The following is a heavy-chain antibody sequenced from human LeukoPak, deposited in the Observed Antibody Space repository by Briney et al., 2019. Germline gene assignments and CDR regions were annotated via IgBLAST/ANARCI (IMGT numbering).Heavy chain of an antibody. CDR1: GFSLSTFW. V-gene: IGHV3-74*01. CDR2: SHTDGSDT. Sequence: GESLRLSCAASGFSLSTFWMHLVRQGPGAGLVWDARSHTDGSDTIYADSVKGRFTVSRDNAKNATYLQMNSLIDEDTAVNYGVSDRPPRMLDSWGNEALVTVSS. CDR3: VSDRPPRMLDS. J-gene: IGHJ5*01.